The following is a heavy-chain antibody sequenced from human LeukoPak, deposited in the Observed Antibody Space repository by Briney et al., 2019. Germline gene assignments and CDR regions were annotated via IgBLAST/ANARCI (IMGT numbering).Heavy chain of an antibody. D-gene: IGHD6-19*01. CDR2: ISYDGSNK. V-gene: IGHV3-30*18. Sequence: GGSLRLSCAASGFTFSSYGMHWVRQAPGKGLEWVAVISYDGSNKYYADSVKGRFTISRDNSKNTLYLQMNSLRAEDTAVYYCANLPGYGSGWVAARLDYWGQGTLVTVSS. CDR3: ANLPGYGSGWVAARLDY. CDR1: GFTFSSYG. J-gene: IGHJ4*02.